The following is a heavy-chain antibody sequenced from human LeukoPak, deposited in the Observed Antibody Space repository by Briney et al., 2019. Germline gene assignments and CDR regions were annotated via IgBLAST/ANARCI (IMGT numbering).Heavy chain of an antibody. CDR3: ASGDGYFGMDV. J-gene: IGHJ6*02. Sequence: SVKVSCKASGGTFSSYTITWVRQAPGQGLEWMGRIIPMVDIANYAQNFQGRVTITADKSTSTAYMELTSLRSEDTAVYYCASGDGYFGMDVWGQGTTVTVSS. CDR1: GGTFSSYT. V-gene: IGHV1-69*02. D-gene: IGHD2-21*01. CDR2: IIPMVDIA.